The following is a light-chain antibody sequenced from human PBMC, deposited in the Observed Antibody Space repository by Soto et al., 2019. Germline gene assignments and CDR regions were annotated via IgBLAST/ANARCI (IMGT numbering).Light chain of an antibody. V-gene: IGLV7-46*01. CDR3: LLSYSHTDV. J-gene: IGLJ1*01. CDR1: TGAVTSGHY. Sequence: QAVVTQEPSLTVSPGGTVTLTCDSSTGAVTSGHYPYWIQQQPGQAPRTLIYDTSNRHSWTPARFSGSLLGGKAALTLSGAQPEDEAEYYCLLSYSHTDVFGTGTKLTVL. CDR2: DTS.